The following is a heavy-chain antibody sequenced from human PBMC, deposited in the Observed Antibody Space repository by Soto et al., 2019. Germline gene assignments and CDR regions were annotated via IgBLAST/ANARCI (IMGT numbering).Heavy chain of an antibody. Sequence: GGSLRLSCAASGFTFSSYWMHWVRQAPGKGLVWVSRINSDGSSTSYADSVKGRFTISRDNAKNTLYLQMNSLRAEDTAVYYCARAFCTRITIFGVVPIQPYYYGMDVWGQGTTVTVSS. J-gene: IGHJ6*02. CDR3: ARAFCTRITIFGVVPIQPYYYGMDV. CDR2: INSDGSST. V-gene: IGHV3-74*01. D-gene: IGHD3-3*01. CDR1: GFTFSSYW.